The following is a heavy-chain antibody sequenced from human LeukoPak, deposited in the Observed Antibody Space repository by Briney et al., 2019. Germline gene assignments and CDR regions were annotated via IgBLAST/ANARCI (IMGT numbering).Heavy chain of an antibody. CDR3: ARHHDSSGYYYVY. V-gene: IGHV5-51*01. Sequence: GESLQISCKCSGYRFTTYWIGWVRQMPGKGLEWMGIIYPGDSDTRYSPSFQGQVTISADKSISTAYLQWSSLKASDTAMYYCARHHDSSGYYYVYWGRGTLVTVSS. CDR1: GYRFTTYW. J-gene: IGHJ4*02. CDR2: IYPGDSDT. D-gene: IGHD3-22*01.